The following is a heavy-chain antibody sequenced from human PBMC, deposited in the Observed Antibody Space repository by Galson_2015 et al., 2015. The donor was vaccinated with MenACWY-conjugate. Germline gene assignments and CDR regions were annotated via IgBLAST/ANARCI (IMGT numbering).Heavy chain of an antibody. V-gene: IGHV3-33*01. Sequence: SLRLSCAASAFTFSTFGIHWVRQSPGKGLEWVAVIWNDGSNKNYADSVKGRFTISRDNSKNTVYLQMNSLRAEDTAVYSCASSFGTLRQFDYWGQRTLVTVSS. CDR2: IWNDGSNK. CDR1: AFTFSTFG. D-gene: IGHD3-16*01. CDR3: ASSFGTLRQFDY. J-gene: IGHJ4*02.